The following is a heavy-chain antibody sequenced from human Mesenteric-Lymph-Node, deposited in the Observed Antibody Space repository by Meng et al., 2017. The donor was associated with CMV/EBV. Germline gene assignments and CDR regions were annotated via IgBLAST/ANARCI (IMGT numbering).Heavy chain of an antibody. CDR2: ISPYNGDT. CDR3: ARVGSNYFPTRI. D-gene: IGHD4-11*01. J-gene: IGHJ4*02. V-gene: IGHV1-18*01. Sequence: ASVKVSCKASGYTFTTYGISWVRQAPGEGLEWMGWISPYNGDTNYAQKLQGRVTMTTDTSTSTAYMELRSLRSDDTAVYYCARVGSNYFPTRIWGQGTLVTVSS. CDR1: GYTFTTYG.